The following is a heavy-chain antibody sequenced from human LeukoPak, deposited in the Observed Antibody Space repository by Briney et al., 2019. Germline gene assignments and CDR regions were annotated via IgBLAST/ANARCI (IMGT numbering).Heavy chain of an antibody. J-gene: IGHJ5*02. V-gene: IGHV3-7*01. D-gene: IGHD6-19*01. CDR3: ARDWLIAVAGPSGP. CDR1: GFTVSGSY. Sequence: PGGSLRLSCAASGFTVSGSYMNWVRQAPGKGLEWVANIKQDGSEKYYVDSVKGRFTISRDNAKNSLYLQMNSLRAEDTAVYYCARDWLIAVAGPSGPWGQGTLVTVSS. CDR2: IKQDGSEK.